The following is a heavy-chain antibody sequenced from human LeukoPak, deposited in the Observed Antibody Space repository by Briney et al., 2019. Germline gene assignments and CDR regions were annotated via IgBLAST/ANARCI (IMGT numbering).Heavy chain of an antibody. J-gene: IGHJ6*03. CDR1: GGSISSSSYY. D-gene: IGHD5-24*01. V-gene: IGHV4-39*07. CDR2: IYYSGST. Sequence: SETLSLTCTVSGGSISSSSYYWGWIRQPPGKGLEWIGSIYYSGSTNYNPSLKSRVTISVDTSKNQFSLKLSSVTAADTAVYYCARGLQFPRNYYYYYYMDVWGKGTTVTVSS. CDR3: ARGLQFPRNYYYYYYMDV.